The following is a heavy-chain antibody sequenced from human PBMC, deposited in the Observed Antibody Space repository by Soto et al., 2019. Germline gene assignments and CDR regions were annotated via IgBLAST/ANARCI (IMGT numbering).Heavy chain of an antibody. Sequence: EVQLVESGGGLIQPGGSLRLSCAASGFTVSSNYMSWVRQAPGKGLEWVSVIYSGGSTYYADSVKGRFTISRDNSKNTLYLQMTSLRAEDTAVYYCARDRIDSSSSDGMDVWGQGTTVTVSS. CDR2: IYSGGST. CDR1: GFTVSSNY. V-gene: IGHV3-53*01. CDR3: ARDRIDSSSSDGMDV. D-gene: IGHD6-6*01. J-gene: IGHJ6*02.